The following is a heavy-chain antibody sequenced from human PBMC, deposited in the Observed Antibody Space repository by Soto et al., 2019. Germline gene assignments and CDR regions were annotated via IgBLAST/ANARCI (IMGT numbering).Heavy chain of an antibody. CDR1: GFTFDDYA. D-gene: IGHD5-12*01. CDR2: ITWKSGIT. V-gene: IGHV3-9*01. Sequence: EVQLVESGGGLVQPGRSLRLSCAASGFTFDDYAMHWVRQAPGEGLEWVSGITWKSGITGYADSVKGRFTISRDNAKNSLYLQMNSLRPEDAALYYCAKGGDTGYEPLDYWGQGTLVTVSS. J-gene: IGHJ4*02. CDR3: AKGGDTGYEPLDY.